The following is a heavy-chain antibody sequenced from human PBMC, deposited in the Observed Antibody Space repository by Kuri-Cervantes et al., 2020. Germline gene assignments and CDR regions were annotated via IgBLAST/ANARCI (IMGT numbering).Heavy chain of an antibody. Sequence: SETLSLTCTVSGGSISSGGYYWSWIRQHPGKGLEWIGYGDYRGTTYYNPSLKSRLTISLDTSKNQFSLKLSSVTAADTAMYYCARHKQWLVGLDFWGQGTLVTVSS. CDR3: ARHKQWLVGLDF. J-gene: IGHJ4*02. D-gene: IGHD6-19*01. CDR1: GGSISSGGYY. CDR2: GDYRGTT. V-gene: IGHV4-31*03.